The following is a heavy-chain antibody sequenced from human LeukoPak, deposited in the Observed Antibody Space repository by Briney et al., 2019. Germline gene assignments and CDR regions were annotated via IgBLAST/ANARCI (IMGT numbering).Heavy chain of an antibody. CDR2: INMYTANP. J-gene: IGHJ4*02. CDR3: ARYDNDDDFDY. Sequence: ASVKVSCKASGYTFTRYAINWLRQAPGQGLEWMGWINMYTANPAYAQGLTERFVFSLDTSVTTAYLQISNLKTEDTAVYYCARYDNDDDFDYWGQGTLVTVSS. D-gene: IGHD3-22*01. CDR1: GYTFTRYA. V-gene: IGHV7-4-1*02.